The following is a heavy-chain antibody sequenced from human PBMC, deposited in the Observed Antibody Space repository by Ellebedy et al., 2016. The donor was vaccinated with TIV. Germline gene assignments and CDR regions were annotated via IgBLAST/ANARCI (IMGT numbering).Heavy chain of an antibody. CDR1: GYTLFYYG. D-gene: IGHD6-19*01. J-gene: IGHJ6*03. CDR2: INTYNGNT. CDR3: ARAPFKGSSGWYNPTYYYYHMDV. Sequence: ASVKVSXXASGYTLFYYGINWVRQAPGQGLEWMGWINTYNGNTDYAQKFQGRVTTTTDTSTGTAHMELRSLTSDDTAVYYCARAPFKGSSGWYNPTYYYYHMDVWGSGTTVTVSS. V-gene: IGHV1-18*04.